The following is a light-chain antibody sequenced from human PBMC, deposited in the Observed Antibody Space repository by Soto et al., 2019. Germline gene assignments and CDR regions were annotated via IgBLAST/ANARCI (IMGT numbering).Light chain of an antibody. CDR2: NAS. Sequence: SLSCRASQSINSDVAWYQQKAGQTPRLLIHNASTRATGIAARFSGSGSGTEFTLTISGLQSEDFATYYCQLYNYGPVTFGGGTKVEIK. CDR3: QLYNYGPVT. J-gene: IGKJ4*01. V-gene: IGKV3D-15*01. CDR1: QSINSD.